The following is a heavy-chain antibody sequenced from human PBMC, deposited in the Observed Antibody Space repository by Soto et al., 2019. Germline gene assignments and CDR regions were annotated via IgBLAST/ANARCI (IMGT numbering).Heavy chain of an antibody. V-gene: IGHV3-30*18. D-gene: IGHD2-2*01. Sequence: QVQLVESGGGVVQPGRSLRLSCAASGFTFSSYGMHWVRQAPGKGLEWVAVISYDGSNKYYADSVKGRFTISRDNSKNTLYLQMNSLRAEDTAVYYCAKDRGYKVVPAATVDYWGQGTLVTVSS. J-gene: IGHJ4*02. CDR1: GFTFSSYG. CDR3: AKDRGYKVVPAATVDY. CDR2: ISYDGSNK.